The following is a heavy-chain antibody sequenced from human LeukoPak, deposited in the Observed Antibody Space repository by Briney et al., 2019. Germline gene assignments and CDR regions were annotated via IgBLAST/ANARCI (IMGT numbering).Heavy chain of an antibody. CDR1: GGSISSFY. V-gene: IGHV4-59*08. Sequence: SETLSLTCTVSGGSISSFYWSWIRQPPGKGLEGIGCVSYSGTTNYNPSLRSRVTLSVDTSKSHFSLKLSSVTAADTAVYYCARHRDSSALEAFDIWGQGTLVTVSS. J-gene: IGHJ3*02. CDR3: ARHRDSSALEAFDI. CDR2: VSYSGTT. D-gene: IGHD3-22*01.